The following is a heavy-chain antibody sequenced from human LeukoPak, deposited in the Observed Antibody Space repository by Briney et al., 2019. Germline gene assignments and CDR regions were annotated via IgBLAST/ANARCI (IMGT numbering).Heavy chain of an antibody. CDR2: ISSSGSTI. J-gene: IGHJ2*01. CDR3: ARVGLYYHWYFDL. Sequence: GGSLRLSCAASGFTFSDYYMSWIRQAPGKGLEWVSYISSSGSTIYYADSMKGRFTISRDNAKNSLYLQMNSLRAEDTAVYYCARVGLYYHWYFDLWGRGTLVTVSS. D-gene: IGHD2-8*01. CDR1: GFTFSDYY. V-gene: IGHV3-11*04.